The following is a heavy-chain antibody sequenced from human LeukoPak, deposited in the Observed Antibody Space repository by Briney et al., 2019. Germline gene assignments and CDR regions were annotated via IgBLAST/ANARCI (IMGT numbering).Heavy chain of an antibody. CDR3: ARASHDILTGYFHVDY. V-gene: IGHV4-34*01. CDR1: GGSFSGYY. Sequence: KPSETLSLTCAVYGGSFSGYYWSWIRQPPGKGLEWIGEINHSGSTNYNPSLKSRVTISVDTSKNQFSLKLSSVTAADTAVYYCARASHDILTGYFHVDYWGQGTLVTVSS. D-gene: IGHD3-9*01. CDR2: INHSGST. J-gene: IGHJ4*02.